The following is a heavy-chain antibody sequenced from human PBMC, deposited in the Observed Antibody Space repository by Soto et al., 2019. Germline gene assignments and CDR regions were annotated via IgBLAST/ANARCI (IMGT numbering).Heavy chain of an antibody. Sequence: QVQLVQSGVEVKKPGASVKVSCKASGYTFTTYGISWVRQAPEQGLEWMGWISPYDGDTNYADTLQGRVTWTTETSTTTAYIELRSLRSDDTAIYYCARDHGGSYQADSFDPWGQGTLVIVSS. J-gene: IGHJ5*02. D-gene: IGHD1-26*01. V-gene: IGHV1-18*01. CDR3: ARDHGGSYQADSFDP. CDR2: ISPYDGDT. CDR1: GYTFTTYG.